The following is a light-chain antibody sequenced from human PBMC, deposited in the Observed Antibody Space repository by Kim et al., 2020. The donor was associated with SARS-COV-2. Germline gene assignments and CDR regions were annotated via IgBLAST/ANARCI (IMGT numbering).Light chain of an antibody. CDR2: DVT. Sequence: GQSVTISCTGTSSDVGRSKFVSWYQHRPGKAPKLLIYDVTERPSGVPDRFSGSKSGNVASLTISGLQAEDAADYYCCSYAGGYTYVFGLGTKVTVL. CDR1: SSDVGRSKF. CDR3: CSYAGGYTYV. V-gene: IGLV2-11*01. J-gene: IGLJ1*01.